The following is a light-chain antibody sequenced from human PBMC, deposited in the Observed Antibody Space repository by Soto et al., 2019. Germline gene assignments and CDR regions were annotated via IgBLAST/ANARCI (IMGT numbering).Light chain of an antibody. V-gene: IGLV2-8*01. CDR2: EVS. CDR3: SSYAGSNNVL. J-gene: IGLJ2*01. Sequence: QSALTQPPSASGSPGQSVAISCTGTSSDVGGYNFVSWYQQHPGKAPKVLIYEVSKRASGVPDRFSGSKSGNTASLTVSGLQAEDEADYYCSSYAGSNNVLFGGGTKLTVL. CDR1: SSDVGGYNF.